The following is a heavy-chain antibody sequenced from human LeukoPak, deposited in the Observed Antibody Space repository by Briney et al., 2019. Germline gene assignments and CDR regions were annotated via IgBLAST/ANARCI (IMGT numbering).Heavy chain of an antibody. CDR3: ARTPYYYDSSAGRGAFDI. CDR2: IYYSGST. D-gene: IGHD3-22*01. J-gene: IGHJ3*02. V-gene: IGHV4-31*03. CDR1: GGSISSGGYY. Sequence: SETLSLTCTVSGGSISSGGYYWSWIRQHPGKGLEWIGYIYYSGSTYYNPSLKSRVTISVDTSKNQFSLKLSSVTAADTAVYYCARTPYYYDSSAGRGAFDIWGQGTMVTVSS.